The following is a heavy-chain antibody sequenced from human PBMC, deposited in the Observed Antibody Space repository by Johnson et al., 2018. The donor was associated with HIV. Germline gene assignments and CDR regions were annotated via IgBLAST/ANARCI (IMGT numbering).Heavy chain of an antibody. CDR1: GFSFSDYY. V-gene: IGHV3-11*04. D-gene: IGHD3-10*01. J-gene: IGHJ3*01. Sequence: QMMLVESGGGLVKPGGSLRLSCAASGFSFSDYYMSWIRQAPGKGPEWVSYISSSGSTVYYADSVKGRFTISRDNAKNSLYLQMNSLRAEDTAVYYCAKWWFRELWPNAFDLWGQGTMVTVSS. CDR3: AKWWFRELWPNAFDL. CDR2: ISSSGSTV.